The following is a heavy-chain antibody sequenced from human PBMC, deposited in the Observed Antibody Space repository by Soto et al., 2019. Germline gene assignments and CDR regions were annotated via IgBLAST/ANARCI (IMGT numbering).Heavy chain of an antibody. V-gene: IGHV3-43*01. Sequence: GGSLRLSCAASGFTFDDYTMHGVRQAPGKGLEWVSLISWDGGSTYYADSVKGRFTISRDNSKNSLYLQMNSLRTEDTALYYCAKGGYYDILTGPFDYWGQGTLVTVSS. J-gene: IGHJ4*02. CDR1: GFTFDDYT. CDR2: ISWDGGST. CDR3: AKGGYYDILTGPFDY. D-gene: IGHD3-9*01.